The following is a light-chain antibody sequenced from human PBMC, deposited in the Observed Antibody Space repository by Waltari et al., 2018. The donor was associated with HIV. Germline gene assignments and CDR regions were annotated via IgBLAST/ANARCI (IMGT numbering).Light chain of an antibody. CDR2: EVS. CDR1: SSDVGGYNY. J-gene: IGLJ2*01. CDR3: SSFAGTNDVI. Sequence: QSALTQPPSASGSPGQSVTISCTGTSSDVGGYNYVSWYQQHPGKAPKRMIYEVSQRPSGVPDRFSGSKSGNTASLTVSGLQAEDEANHYCSSFAGTNDVIFGGGTKLTVL. V-gene: IGLV2-8*01.